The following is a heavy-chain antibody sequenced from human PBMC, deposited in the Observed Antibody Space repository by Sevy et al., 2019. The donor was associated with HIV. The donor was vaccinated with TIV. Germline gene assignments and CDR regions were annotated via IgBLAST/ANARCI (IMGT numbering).Heavy chain of an antibody. D-gene: IGHD6-19*01. J-gene: IGHJ5*02. CDR2: KPYDGSNK. V-gene: IGHV3-30-3*01. Sequence: GGSLRLSCAASGFTFSNYAIHWVRQAPGKGLEKKKKKPYDGSNKYHADSVKGRFTISRDNSNNTLYLQMNSLRPEDTAVYYWARSVERGGSGCLFSWGQGTLVTVSS. CDR3: ARSVERGGSGCLFS. CDR1: GFTFSNYA.